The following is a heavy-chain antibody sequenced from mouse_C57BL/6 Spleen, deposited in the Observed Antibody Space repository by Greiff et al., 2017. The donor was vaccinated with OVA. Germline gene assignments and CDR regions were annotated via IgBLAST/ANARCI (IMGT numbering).Heavy chain of an antibody. Sequence: VQLQQSGAELARPGASVKLSCKASGYAFTSYGISWVKQRTGQGLEWIGGIYPRNGNTYYNGKFKGKATLTEDKSSSTAYMELRSLTCEDSAVYFAENYYGSSYDAMDYWGQGTLVTVSS. J-gene: IGHJ4*01. V-gene: IGHV1-81*01. CDR2: IYPRNGNT. CDR1: GYAFTSYG. CDR3: ENYYGSSYDAMDY. D-gene: IGHD1-1*01.